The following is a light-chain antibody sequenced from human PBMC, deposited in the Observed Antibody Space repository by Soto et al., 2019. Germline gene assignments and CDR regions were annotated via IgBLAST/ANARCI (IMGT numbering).Light chain of an antibody. CDR2: AAS. CDR1: QGISSY. V-gene: IGKV1-8*01. Sequence: AIRMTQSPSSLSASTGDRVTITCRASQGISSYLAWYQQKPGKAPKLLIYAASTLQSGVPSRFSGSGSGTDFTRTISCLQSEDFATYYCQQYYSYPQTFVQGTKLEIK. J-gene: IGKJ2*01. CDR3: QQYYSYPQT.